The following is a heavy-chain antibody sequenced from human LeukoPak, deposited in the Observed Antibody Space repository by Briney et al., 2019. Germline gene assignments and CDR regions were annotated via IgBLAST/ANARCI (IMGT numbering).Heavy chain of an antibody. CDR1: GFTFSSYA. V-gene: IGHV3-23*01. J-gene: IGHJ4*02. D-gene: IGHD3-9*01. Sequence: GGSLRLSCAASGFTFSSYAMSWVRQAPGKGLEWVSAISGNGGSTYYADSVKGRFSISRDNSRNTLYLQMNSLRAEDTAVYYCARDPGYAIYYFDYWGQGLLVTVSS. CDR2: ISGNGGST. CDR3: ARDPGYAIYYFDY.